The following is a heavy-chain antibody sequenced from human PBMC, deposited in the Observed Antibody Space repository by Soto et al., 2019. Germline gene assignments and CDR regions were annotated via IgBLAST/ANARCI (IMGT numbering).Heavy chain of an antibody. CDR3: AKGRGQNWNFAY. Sequence: EVQLLESGGGSVQPGGSLRLSCAASGFTFSSYAMHWVPRPPGKGLEWVSSISGSGGTAYYADSVKGRFSISRDSLVNPLYLQVNSLRAADTAVYYCAKGRGQNWNFAYWGQGTLVNVSP. J-gene: IGHJ4*02. CDR2: ISGSGGTA. CDR1: GFTFSSYA. V-gene: IGHV3-23*01. D-gene: IGHD1-1*01.